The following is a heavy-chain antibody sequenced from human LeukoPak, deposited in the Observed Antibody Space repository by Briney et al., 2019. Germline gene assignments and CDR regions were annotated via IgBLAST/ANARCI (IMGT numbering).Heavy chain of an antibody. Sequence: SETLSLTCTVSGGSISSSSYYWGWIRQPPGKGLEWFGSIYYSGSIYYNPSLKSRVTISVDTSKNQFSLKLSSVTAADTAVYYCARIVDYYGSGSYYPKDDYWGQGTLVTVSS. V-gene: IGHV4-39*07. CDR3: ARIVDYYGSGSYYPKDDY. CDR1: GGSISSSSYY. D-gene: IGHD3-10*01. J-gene: IGHJ4*02. CDR2: IYYSGSI.